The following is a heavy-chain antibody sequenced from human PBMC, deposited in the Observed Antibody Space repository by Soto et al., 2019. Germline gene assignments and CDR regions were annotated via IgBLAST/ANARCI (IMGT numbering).Heavy chain of an antibody. V-gene: IGHV1-69*08. CDR2: IIPILVIA. Sequence: QVQLVQSGAEVKKPGSSVKVSCKASGGTFSSYTISWVRQAPGQGLEWMGRIIPILVIANYAQKFQGRVTITADKSKSTAYMELSSLSSEDTAVYYCAREGVHDYGDADFDDWGQGTLVTVSS. CDR1: GGTFSSYT. CDR3: AREGVHDYGDADFDD. D-gene: IGHD4-17*01. J-gene: IGHJ4*02.